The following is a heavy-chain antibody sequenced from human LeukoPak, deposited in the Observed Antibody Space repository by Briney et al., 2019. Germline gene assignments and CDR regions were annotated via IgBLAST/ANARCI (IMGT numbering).Heavy chain of an antibody. D-gene: IGHD1/OR15-1a*01. CDR3: TTDPRNNYYFDY. Sequence: SWIRQPPGKGLEWVGRIKTKTDGGTTDYAAPVQGRFTISRDDSKTTLYLQMNSLKTEDTAVYYCTTDPRNNYYFDYWGQGTLVTVSS. CDR2: IKTKTDGGTT. V-gene: IGHV3-15*01. J-gene: IGHJ4*02.